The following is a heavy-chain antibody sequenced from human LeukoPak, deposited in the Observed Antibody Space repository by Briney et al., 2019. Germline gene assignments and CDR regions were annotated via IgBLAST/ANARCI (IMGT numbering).Heavy chain of an antibody. CDR2: LNPDGTDT. CDR1: GFTFSNYW. V-gene: IGHV3-74*01. J-gene: IGHJ4*02. Sequence: GGSLRLSCAASGFTFSNYWMHWVRQVPGKGLVWVSHLNPDGTDTYYADSVKGRFTVSRDNARNTVYLQMSNLRAEDTAVYYCVRSHVASYWGQGTLVTVSS. CDR3: VRSHVASY.